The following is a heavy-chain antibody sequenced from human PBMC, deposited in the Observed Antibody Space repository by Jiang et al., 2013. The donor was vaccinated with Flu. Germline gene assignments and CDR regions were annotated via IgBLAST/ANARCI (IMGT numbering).Heavy chain of an antibody. CDR3: ARHSYPYYYDSSGYLRPLDY. V-gene: IGHV5-51*01. Sequence: LKISCKGSGYSFTSYWIGWVRQMPGKGLEWMGIIYPGDSDTRYSPSFQGQVTISADKSISTAYLQWSSLKASDTAMYYCARHSYPYYYDSSGYLRPLDYWGQGTLVTVSS. CDR1: GYSFTSYW. D-gene: IGHD3-22*01. CDR2: IYPGDSDT. J-gene: IGHJ4*02.